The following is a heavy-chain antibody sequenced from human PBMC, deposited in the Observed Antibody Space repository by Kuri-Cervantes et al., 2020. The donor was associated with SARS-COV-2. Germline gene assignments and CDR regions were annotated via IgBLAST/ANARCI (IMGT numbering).Heavy chain of an antibody. Sequence: GESLKISCVASGFSFNVYAMGWVRQSPGKGLEWVSSLTGAGGTTYFADSVDGRFTISRDNSRNTLFLQMNSLRAEDTAVYYCARDGGGWFDPWGQGTLVTVSS. V-gene: IGHV3-23*01. D-gene: IGHD3-16*01. J-gene: IGHJ5*02. CDR1: GFSFNVYA. CDR3: ARDGGGWFDP. CDR2: LTGAGGTT.